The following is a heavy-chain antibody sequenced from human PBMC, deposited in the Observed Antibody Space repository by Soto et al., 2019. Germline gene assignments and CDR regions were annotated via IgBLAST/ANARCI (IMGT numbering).Heavy chain of an antibody. CDR1: GGSISSGDYY. J-gene: IGHJ4*02. CDR3: ARVIVGAIYFDY. Sequence: KTSETLSLTCTVSGGSISSGDYYWSLIRQPPGKGLEWIGYIYYSGSTYYNPSLKSRVTISVDTSKNQFSPKLSSVTAADTAVYYCARVIVGAIYFDYWGQGTLVTVSS. V-gene: IGHV4-30-4*01. D-gene: IGHD1-26*01. CDR2: IYYSGST.